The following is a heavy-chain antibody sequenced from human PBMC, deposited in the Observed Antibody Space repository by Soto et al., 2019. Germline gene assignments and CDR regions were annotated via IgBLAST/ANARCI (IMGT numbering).Heavy chain of an antibody. V-gene: IGHV2-5*02. CDR3: AHIRSTYYYDSTFDP. J-gene: IGHJ5*02. Sequence: QITLKESGPTLVKPTQTLTLTCTFSGFSLSTSGVGVGWIRQPPGKALEWLALIYWDDDKRYSPSLKSRLTITKDTSKTQVVLTMTNMDPVDTATYYCAHIRSTYYYDSTFDPWGQGTLVTVSS. CDR2: IYWDDDK. CDR1: GFSLSTSGVG. D-gene: IGHD3-22*01.